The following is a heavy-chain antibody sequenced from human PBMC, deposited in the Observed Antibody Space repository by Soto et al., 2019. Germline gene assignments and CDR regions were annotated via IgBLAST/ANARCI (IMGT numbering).Heavy chain of an antibody. J-gene: IGHJ6*02. CDR3: ASVRRDGYSTYYYGMDV. Sequence: QVQLQQWGAGLLKPSETLSLTCAVYGGSFSGYYWSWIRQPPGKGLEWIGEINHSGSTNYNPSLKSRVTISVDTSKNQFSLKLSSVTAADTAVYYCASVRRDGYSTYYYGMDVWGQGTTVTVSS. D-gene: IGHD4-4*01. CDR1: GGSFSGYY. V-gene: IGHV4-34*01. CDR2: INHSGST.